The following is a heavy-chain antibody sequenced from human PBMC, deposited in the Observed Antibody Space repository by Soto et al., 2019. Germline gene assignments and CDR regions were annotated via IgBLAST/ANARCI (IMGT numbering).Heavy chain of an antibody. CDR2: INPNSGGT. J-gene: IGHJ6*03. CDR1: GYTFTGYY. D-gene: IGHD3-3*01. V-gene: IGHV1-2*04. Sequence: ASVKVSCKASGYTFTGYYMHWVRQAPGQGLEWMGWINPNSGGTNYAQKFQGWVTRTRDTSISTAYMELSRLRSDDTAVYYCARGSDFWSGYYEDGWVWRGLGYYYYMDVWGKGTTVTVSS. CDR3: ARGSDFWSGYYEDGWVWRGLGYYYYMDV.